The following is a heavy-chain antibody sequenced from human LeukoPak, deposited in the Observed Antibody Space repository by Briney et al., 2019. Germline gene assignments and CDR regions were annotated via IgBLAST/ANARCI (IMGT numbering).Heavy chain of an antibody. J-gene: IGHJ3*02. D-gene: IGHD3-22*01. CDR2: IASDGSST. Sequence: GGSLRLSCAASGFTFSSYWMNWVRQAPGKGLVWVSRIASDGSSTTYADSVKGRFTISRDNSKNTLYLQMNSLRAEDTAVYYCASLSGYYPYDAFDIWGQGTMVTVSS. V-gene: IGHV3-74*01. CDR3: ASLSGYYPYDAFDI. CDR1: GFTFSSYW.